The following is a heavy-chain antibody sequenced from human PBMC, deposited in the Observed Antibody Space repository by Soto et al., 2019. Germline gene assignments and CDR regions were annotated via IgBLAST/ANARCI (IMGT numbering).Heavy chain of an antibody. CDR3: ARALRSYYFDY. CDR1: GGSIISYY. V-gene: IGHV4-59*12. D-gene: IGHD3-16*02. J-gene: IGHJ4*02. CDR2: IYYSGST. Sequence: TSETLSLTCTVSGGSIISYYWSWIRQPPGKGLEWIGYIYYSGSTNYNPSLKSRITISVDTSKTQFSLKLSSVTAADAAVYYCARALRSYYFDYWGQGTLVTVSS.